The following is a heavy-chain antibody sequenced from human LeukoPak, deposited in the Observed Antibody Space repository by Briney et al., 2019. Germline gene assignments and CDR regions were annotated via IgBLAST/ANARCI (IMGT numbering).Heavy chain of an antibody. Sequence: PGGSLRLSCAASGFTFDDYAMHWVRQAPGKGLEWVSGISWNSGSIGYADSVKGRSTISRDNAKNSLYLQMNSLRAEDTALYYCAKDRGYSSGWSAIDYWGQGTLVTVSS. CDR1: GFTFDDYA. V-gene: IGHV3-9*01. J-gene: IGHJ4*02. CDR3: AKDRGYSSGWSAIDY. CDR2: ISWNSGSI. D-gene: IGHD6-19*01.